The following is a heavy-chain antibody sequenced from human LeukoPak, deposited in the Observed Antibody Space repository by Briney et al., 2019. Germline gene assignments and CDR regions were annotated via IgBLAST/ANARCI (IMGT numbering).Heavy chain of an antibody. Sequence: GGSLRLSCAASGFTFSNYGMHWVRQAPGKGLEWVALIQVGGSNKYYANSVKGRVTISRDNSKNTLYMQMNRLRAEDTAVYYCAKDSMVIATRQYYFDYWGQGTLVTVSS. J-gene: IGHJ4*02. CDR2: IQVGGSNK. CDR1: GFTFSNYG. D-gene: IGHD2-21*01. V-gene: IGHV3-30*02. CDR3: AKDSMVIATRQYYFDY.